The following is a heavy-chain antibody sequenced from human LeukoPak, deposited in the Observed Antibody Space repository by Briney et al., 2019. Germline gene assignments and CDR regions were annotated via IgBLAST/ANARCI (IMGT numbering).Heavy chain of an antibody. Sequence: GGSLRLSCAASGFTFSSYAMSWVRQAPGKGLEWVSGISYSGSSVYYADSVKGRFTISRDNSKNTLYLQMNSLRAEDTAVYYCAKQPYSSSSPTTFDSWGQGTLVTVSS. D-gene: IGHD6-6*01. CDR2: ISYSGSSV. J-gene: IGHJ4*02. CDR3: AKQPYSSSSPTTFDS. V-gene: IGHV3-23*01. CDR1: GFTFSSYA.